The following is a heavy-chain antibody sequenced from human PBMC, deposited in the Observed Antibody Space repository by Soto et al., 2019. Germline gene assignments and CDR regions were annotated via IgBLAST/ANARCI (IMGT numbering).Heavy chain of an antibody. Sequence: QVQLVESGGGLVKPGGSLRLSCAASGFTFSDYYMSWIRQAPGKGLEWVSYISSSGSTIYYADSVKGRFTISRDNAKNSLYLQMNSLRAEDTAVYYCARDVTTYYYDSSGPPSLDDYWGQGTLVTVSS. J-gene: IGHJ4*02. V-gene: IGHV3-11*01. D-gene: IGHD3-22*01. CDR2: ISSSGSTI. CDR1: GFTFSDYY. CDR3: ARDVTTYYYDSSGPPSLDDY.